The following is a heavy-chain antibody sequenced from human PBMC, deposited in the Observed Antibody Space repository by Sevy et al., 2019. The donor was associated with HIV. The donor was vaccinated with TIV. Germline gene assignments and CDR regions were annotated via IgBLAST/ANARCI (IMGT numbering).Heavy chain of an antibody. CDR3: VKEVSQYSYSDY. CDR2: ISGSADAT. J-gene: IGHJ4*02. V-gene: IGHV3-23*01. Sequence: GGSLRLSCAASGFTFSNYAMSWVRQTPGKGLEWVSVISGSADATYYTDSVKGRFTISRDNSKNTVYLQMNSLGAEDTAVYYCVKEVSQYSYSDYWGQGTLVTVSS. D-gene: IGHD5-18*01. CDR1: GFTFSNYA.